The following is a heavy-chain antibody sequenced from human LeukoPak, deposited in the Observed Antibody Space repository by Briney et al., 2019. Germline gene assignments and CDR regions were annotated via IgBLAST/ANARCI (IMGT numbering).Heavy chain of an antibody. CDR1: GGSFSGYY. CDR3: ALVVAATMVDY. V-gene: IGHV4-34*01. J-gene: IGHJ4*02. D-gene: IGHD2-15*01. CDR2: INHSGST. Sequence: SETLSLTCAVYGGSFSGYYWVWIRQPPGKGLEWVGEINHSGSTNYNPSLKSGVTISGDTSNNQYSQKLSSVTAADTAVYYCALVVAATMVDYWGQGTLITVSS.